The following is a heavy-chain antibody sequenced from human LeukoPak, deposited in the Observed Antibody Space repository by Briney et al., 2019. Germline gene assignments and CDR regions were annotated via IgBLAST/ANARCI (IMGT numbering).Heavy chain of an antibody. J-gene: IGHJ4*02. CDR2: ISYDGSNK. Sequence: PGGSLRLSCAASGFTFSSYGMRWVRQAPGKGLEGVAVISYDGSNKYYADSVKGRFTISRDNSKNTLYLQMNSLRAEDTAVYYCARPRRDYDSSGYFDYWGQGTLVTVSS. D-gene: IGHD3-22*01. CDR3: ARPRRDYDSSGYFDY. V-gene: IGHV3-30*03. CDR1: GFTFSSYG.